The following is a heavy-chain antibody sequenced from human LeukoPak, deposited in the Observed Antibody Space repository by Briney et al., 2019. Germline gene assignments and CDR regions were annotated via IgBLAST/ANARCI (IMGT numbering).Heavy chain of an antibody. CDR2: FHYSGST. CDR1: GGSISSYY. CDR3: ARLGDSSSRLYYFDY. J-gene: IGHJ4*02. Sequence: SETLSLTCTVSGGSISSYYWSWIRQPPGKGLEWIGYFHYSGSTNYNPSLKSRVNISVDTSKNQFSLKLSSVTAADTAVYYCARLGDSSSRLYYFDYWGQGTLVTVSS. V-gene: IGHV4-59*08. D-gene: IGHD6-6*01.